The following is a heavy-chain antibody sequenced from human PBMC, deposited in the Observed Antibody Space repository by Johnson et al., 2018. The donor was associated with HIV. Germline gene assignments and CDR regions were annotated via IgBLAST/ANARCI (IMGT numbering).Heavy chain of an antibody. Sequence: QVQLVESGGGVVQPGRSLRLSCAASGFTFSTYWMSWVRQAPGQGLEWVAVLSYDGRNKYYADSVTGRFTISRDNSKNTLYLQMTSVRAEDTAVYYCAGGVGGAGEYAFDIWGQGTMVTVSS. CDR1: GFTFSTYW. CDR3: AGGVGGAGEYAFDI. CDR2: LSYDGRNK. J-gene: IGHJ3*02. V-gene: IGHV3-30-3*01. D-gene: IGHD6-19*01.